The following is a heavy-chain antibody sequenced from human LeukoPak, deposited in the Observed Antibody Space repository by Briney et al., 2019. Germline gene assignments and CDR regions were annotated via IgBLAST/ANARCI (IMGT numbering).Heavy chain of an antibody. CDR1: GFTFSSYG. V-gene: IGHV3-30*03. CDR2: ISYDGSNK. J-gene: IGHJ4*02. CDR3: ARDNYYGSGTYGFESY. Sequence: GGSLRLSCAASGFTFSSYGMHWVRQAPGKGLEWVAVISYDGSNKYYADSVKGRFTISRDNSKNTLYLQMNSLRAEDTAIYYCARDNYYGSGTYGFESYWGQGTLVTVSS. D-gene: IGHD3-10*01.